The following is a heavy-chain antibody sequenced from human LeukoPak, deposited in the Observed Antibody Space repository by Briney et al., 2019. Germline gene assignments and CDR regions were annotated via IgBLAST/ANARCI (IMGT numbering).Heavy chain of an antibody. V-gene: IGHV1-2*02. Sequence: ASVTLSCKPSGYTFTGYYLHWVRQAPGQGLEWMGWINPNTGATIYAEKFRGRVTMTRDTSIDTAYMEMRSLRSDDTAVYYCARDRVGSGWPRRWYFAFWGQGTLITVSS. CDR3: ARDRVGSGWPRRWYFAF. D-gene: IGHD6-19*01. CDR2: INPNTGAT. CDR1: GYTFTGYY. J-gene: IGHJ4*02.